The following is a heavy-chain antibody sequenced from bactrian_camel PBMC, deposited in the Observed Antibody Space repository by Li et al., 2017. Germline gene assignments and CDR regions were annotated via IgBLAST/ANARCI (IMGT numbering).Heavy chain of an antibody. CDR3: AKDACSGSMCRYYYY. Sequence: HVQLVESGGGSVQAGGSLRLSCAASGNTYTSSCMGWFRQAPGEERERVARIDSDGAIRYADSVKGRFTISFDNGKNTLYLELNSLKTEDTAMYYCAKDACSGSMCRYYYYWGQGTQVTVS. D-gene: IGHD2*01. V-gene: IGHV3S53*01. J-gene: IGHJ4*01. CDR2: IDSDGAI. CDR1: GNTYTSSC.